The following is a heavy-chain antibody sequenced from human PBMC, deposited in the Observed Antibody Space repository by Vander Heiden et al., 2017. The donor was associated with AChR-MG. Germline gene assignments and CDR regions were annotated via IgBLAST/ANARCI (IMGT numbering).Heavy chain of an antibody. Sequence: QLQLQESGPGLVKSSETLSLTCTASGGSISNTDYYWGWIRQPPGKGLEWTGSIFYSGSTYYNPSLRSRVTISIDTSKNHFYLKLSSVGAADTAVYYCARHPGTVTGAMDVWGQGTTVTVSS. CDR1: GGSISNTDYY. V-gene: IGHV4-39*01. CDR3: ARHPGTVTGAMDV. D-gene: IGHD6-19*01. J-gene: IGHJ6*02. CDR2: IFYSGST.